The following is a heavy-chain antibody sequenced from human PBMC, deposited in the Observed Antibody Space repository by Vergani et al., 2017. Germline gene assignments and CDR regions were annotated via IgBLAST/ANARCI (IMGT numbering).Heavy chain of an antibody. V-gene: IGHV3-30*02. Sequence: QVQLVEWGGGVVQPGGSRRSPCPAPGFIFSSHGMHWVRQAPGKGLEWVAFIRYDGSRREYGESVKGRLTSSRDNSKNMVYIQMNSLRPEDTAVYYCVKGKGTFENWGQGTLVTVSS. CDR2: IRYDGSRR. D-gene: IGHD1-7*01. CDR1: GFIFSSHG. CDR3: VKGKGTFEN. J-gene: IGHJ4*02.